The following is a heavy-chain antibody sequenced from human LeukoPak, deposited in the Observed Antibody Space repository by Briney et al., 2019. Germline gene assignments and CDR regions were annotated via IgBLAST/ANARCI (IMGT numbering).Heavy chain of an antibody. V-gene: IGHV4-39*01. D-gene: IGHD5-18*01. CDR3: ARLGDTARDLFDY. Sequence: SETLSLTCTVSGGSISSSSYYWGWIRQPPGKGLEWIGSIYYSGSTYYNPSLKSRVTISVDTSKNQFSVKLSSVTAADTAVYYCARLGDTARDLFDYWGQGTLVTVSS. J-gene: IGHJ4*02. CDR2: IYYSGST. CDR1: GGSISSSSYY.